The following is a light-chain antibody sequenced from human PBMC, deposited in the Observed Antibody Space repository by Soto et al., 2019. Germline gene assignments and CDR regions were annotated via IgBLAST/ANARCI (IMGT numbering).Light chain of an antibody. Sequence: QSVLTQPPPVSAAPGHKVTISCSVTASNIGNDYVSWYQQLPGEAPQLLFYDNNRRPSGIPDRFSGSRSDTSATLGITGLQTGDEADYYCGAWDSSLNVYVFGTGTKVTVL. V-gene: IGLV1-51*01. CDR1: ASNIGNDY. CDR2: DNN. J-gene: IGLJ1*01. CDR3: GAWDSSLNVYV.